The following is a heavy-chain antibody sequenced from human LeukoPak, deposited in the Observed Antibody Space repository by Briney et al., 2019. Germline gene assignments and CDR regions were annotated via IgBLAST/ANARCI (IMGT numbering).Heavy chain of an antibody. V-gene: IGHV1-46*01. D-gene: IGHD3-22*01. CDR1: GYTFTSYY. CDR2: INPSGGST. J-gene: IGHJ6*03. CDR3: ARAWQWLLGRGYYYMDV. Sequence: APVKVSCKASGYTFTSYYMHWVRQAPGQGLEWVGIINPSGGSTSYAQKFQGRVTMTRDMSTSTVYMELSSLRSEDTAVYYCARAWQWLLGRGYYYMDVWGKGTTVTVSS.